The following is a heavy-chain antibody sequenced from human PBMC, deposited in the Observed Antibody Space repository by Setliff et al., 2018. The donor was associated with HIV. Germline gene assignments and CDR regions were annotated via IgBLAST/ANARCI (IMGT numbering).Heavy chain of an antibody. CDR2: VYHRGTT. CDR3: MRGRSITIFGVAYFDF. V-gene: IGHV4-38-2*01. Sequence: SETLSLTCAVSGYSISTAYYWGWIRQPPGKGLEWIGSVYHRGTTYYNPSLKSRVTISVVMSNNQFSLKVTSVTAADTAVYYCMRGRSITIFGVAYFDFWGQGTQVTVSS. J-gene: IGHJ4*02. D-gene: IGHD3-3*01. CDR1: GYSISTAYY.